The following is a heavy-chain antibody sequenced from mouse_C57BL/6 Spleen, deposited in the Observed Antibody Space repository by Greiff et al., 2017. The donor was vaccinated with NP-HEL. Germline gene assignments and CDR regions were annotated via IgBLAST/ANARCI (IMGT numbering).Heavy chain of an antibody. Sequence: QVQLQQPGAELVKPGASVKMSCKASGYTFTSYWITWVKQRPGQGLEWIGDIYPGSGSTNYNEKFKSKATLTVDTSSSTAYMQLSSLTSEDSSVYYCARETHNNWRDYWGQGTSVTVSS. V-gene: IGHV1-55*01. CDR3: ARETHNNWRDY. CDR1: GYTFTSYW. D-gene: IGHD4-1*01. J-gene: IGHJ4*01. CDR2: IYPGSGST.